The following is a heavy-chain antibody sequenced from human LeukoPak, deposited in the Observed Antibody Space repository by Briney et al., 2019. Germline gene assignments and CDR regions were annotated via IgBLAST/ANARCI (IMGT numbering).Heavy chain of an antibody. CDR2: IKGDGIST. CDR1: GFDFSSNW. D-gene: IGHD1/OR15-1a*01. J-gene: IGHJ4*02. Sequence: GGSLRLSCAASGFDFSSNWMHWVRHAPGQGLVWVSRIKGDGISTNYADSVKGRFTISRDNSRDNSKNTLYLQMDSLRADDTAVYYCGREGSSRTIDYWGQGTLVTVSS. CDR3: GREGSSRTIDY. V-gene: IGHV3-74*01.